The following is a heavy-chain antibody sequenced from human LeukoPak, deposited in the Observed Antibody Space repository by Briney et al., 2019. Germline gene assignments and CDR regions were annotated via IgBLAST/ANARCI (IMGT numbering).Heavy chain of an antibody. J-gene: IGHJ4*02. CDR3: ARRSNWGSVDY. D-gene: IGHD7-27*01. V-gene: IGHV4-39*01. CDR2: IYYSGRT. Sequence: SQTLSLTCTVSGGPLSSSSYYWGWIRHPPGKGLEWIGSIYYSGRTYYNPSLKSRVTISVDTSKDQSSLKLSSVTAADTAVYYCARRSNWGSVDYWGQGTLVTVT. CDR1: GGPLSSSSYY.